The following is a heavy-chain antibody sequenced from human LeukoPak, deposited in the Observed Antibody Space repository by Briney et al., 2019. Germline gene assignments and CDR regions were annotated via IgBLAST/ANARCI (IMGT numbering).Heavy chain of an antibody. CDR3: AKGIVGPTNSWFDY. Sequence: GGSLRLSCAASGFHFSSYAMSWVRQAPGKGLEWVAAISGSLGNTYYADAVKGRFTISRDNSRDTLHMQMNSLRVEDTAVFYCAKGIVGPTNSWFDYWSQGILVTVSS. CDR1: GFHFSSYA. V-gene: IGHV3-23*01. J-gene: IGHJ5*01. D-gene: IGHD1-26*01. CDR2: ISGSLGNT.